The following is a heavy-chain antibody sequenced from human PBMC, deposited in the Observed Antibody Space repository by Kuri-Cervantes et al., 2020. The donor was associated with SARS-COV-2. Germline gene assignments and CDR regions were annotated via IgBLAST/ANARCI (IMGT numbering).Heavy chain of an antibody. CDR1: GFTFSGYG. CDR3: AKAVLGVTTKFDYFDY. J-gene: IGHJ4*02. D-gene: IGHD4-17*01. V-gene: IGHV3-30*18. Sequence: GESLKISCAASGFTFSGYGMHWVRQAPGKGLEWVAVISYDGSNKYYADSVKGRFTISRDNSKNTLYLQMNSLRAEDTAVYHCAKAVLGVTTKFDYFDYWGQGTLVTVSS. CDR2: ISYDGSNK.